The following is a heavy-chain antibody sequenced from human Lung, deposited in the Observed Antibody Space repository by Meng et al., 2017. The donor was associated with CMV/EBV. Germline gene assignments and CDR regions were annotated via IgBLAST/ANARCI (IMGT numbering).Heavy chain of an antibody. D-gene: IGHD3-16*02. Sequence: QVQLQESGPGMVKPSETLSLTCACSGGSISTYYWSWIRQPPGKGLEWIGNNYYSGSTNYNPSLASRVTISVDSSKNQFSLKLSSVTAADTAVYYCARHQNGGTYPLDYWGQGTLVTVSS. CDR1: GGSISTYY. V-gene: IGHV4-59*08. CDR2: NYYSGST. CDR3: ARHQNGGTYPLDY. J-gene: IGHJ4*02.